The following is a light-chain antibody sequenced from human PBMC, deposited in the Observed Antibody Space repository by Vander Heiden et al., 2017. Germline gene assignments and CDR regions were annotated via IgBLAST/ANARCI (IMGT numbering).Light chain of an antibody. Sequence: DIQMTQSPSSVSASVGDRVTITCRASQGIARWLVWYQQKPGKAPKLLIYSASSLQSGVPSRFSGSGSGTDFTLTINSRQPEDFATYYCQQADSRPFTFGHGTKVDI. J-gene: IGKJ3*01. CDR1: QGIARW. CDR3: QQADSRPFT. CDR2: SAS. V-gene: IGKV1-12*01.